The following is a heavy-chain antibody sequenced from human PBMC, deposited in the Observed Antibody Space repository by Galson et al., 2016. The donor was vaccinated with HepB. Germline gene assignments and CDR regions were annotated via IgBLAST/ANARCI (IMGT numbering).Heavy chain of an antibody. CDR1: GFTFSSYS. Sequence: SLRLSCAASGFTFSSYSMNWVRQAPGKGLEWVSSISSSSSYIYYADSVKGRFTSSRDNAKNSLYLQMNSLRAEDTAVYYCAREASHYYDSRGDAFDLWGQGTMVTVSS. CDR2: ISSSSSYI. V-gene: IGHV3-21*01. J-gene: IGHJ3*01. D-gene: IGHD3-22*01. CDR3: AREASHYYDSRGDAFDL.